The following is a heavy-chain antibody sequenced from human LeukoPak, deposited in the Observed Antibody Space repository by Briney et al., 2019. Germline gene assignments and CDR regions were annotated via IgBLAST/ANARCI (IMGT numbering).Heavy chain of an antibody. V-gene: IGHV3-53*05. CDR3: AKDQRDIVVVVAAGNDAFDI. Sequence: GGSLRLSCAASGFTVSSNYMSWVRQAPGKGLEWVSAISDSGGSTYYADSVKGRFTISRDNSKNTLYLQMNSLRAEDTAVYYCAKDQRDIVVVVAAGNDAFDIWGQGTMVTVSS. CDR1: GFTVSSNY. CDR2: ISDSGGST. J-gene: IGHJ3*02. D-gene: IGHD2-15*01.